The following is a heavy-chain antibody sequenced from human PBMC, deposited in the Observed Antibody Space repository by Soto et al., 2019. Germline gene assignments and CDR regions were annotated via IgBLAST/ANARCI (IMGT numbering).Heavy chain of an antibody. Sequence: GGSLRLSCAASGFTFSSYAMHWVRQAPGKGLEWVAVISYDGSNKYYADSVKGRFTISRDNSKNTLYLQMNSLRAEDTAVYYCAREAWFGEPLNYYYGMDVWGQGTTVTVSS. CDR3: AREAWFGEPLNYYYGMDV. D-gene: IGHD3-10*01. V-gene: IGHV3-30*04. CDR2: ISYDGSNK. J-gene: IGHJ6*02. CDR1: GFTFSSYA.